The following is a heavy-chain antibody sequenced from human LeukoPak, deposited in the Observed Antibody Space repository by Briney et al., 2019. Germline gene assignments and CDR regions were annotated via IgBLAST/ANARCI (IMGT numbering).Heavy chain of an antibody. J-gene: IGHJ4*02. CDR1: GFTFNSYG. CDR3: ARDPGVRWLVGFDY. CDR2: IWYDGRNK. D-gene: IGHD6-19*01. Sequence: PVGSLRLSCAASGFTFNSYGMHWVRQAPGKGLEWVAVIWYDGRNKYYADSVKGRFTISRDNSENTLYLQMDSLRAEDTAVYYCARDPGVRWLVGFDYWGQGTLAADSS. V-gene: IGHV3-33*01.